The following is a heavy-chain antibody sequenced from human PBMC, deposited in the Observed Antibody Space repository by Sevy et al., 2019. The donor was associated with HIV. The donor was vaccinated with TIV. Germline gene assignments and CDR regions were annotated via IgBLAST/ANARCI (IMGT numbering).Heavy chain of an antibody. CDR1: GGSVSGVIYY. J-gene: IGHJ4*02. D-gene: IGHD4-17*01. Sequence: SETLSLTCTVSGGSVSGVIYYWTWIRQPPGKGLEWIGYASYRGFTNYNPSLKSRVTISVDTSKNQFSLKLTSVSAADTAVYYCARGGNDNGGMYFDFWGQETLVTVSS. CDR3: ARGGNDNGGMYFDF. CDR2: ASYRGFT. V-gene: IGHV4-61*01.